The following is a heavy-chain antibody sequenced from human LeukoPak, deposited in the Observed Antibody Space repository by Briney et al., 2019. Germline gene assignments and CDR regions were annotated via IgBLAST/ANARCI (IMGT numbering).Heavy chain of an antibody. J-gene: IGHJ5*02. CDR2: IYYSGST. CDR1: GGSISSYY. CDR3: ARESDSSGWYDTGVWFDP. Sequence: SETLSLTCTVSGGSISSYYWSWLRQPPGKGLEWIGYIYYSGSTNYNPSLKSRVTISVDTSKNQFSLKLSSVTAADTAVYYCARESDSSGWYDTGVWFDPWGQGTLVTVSS. D-gene: IGHD6-19*01. V-gene: IGHV4-59*01.